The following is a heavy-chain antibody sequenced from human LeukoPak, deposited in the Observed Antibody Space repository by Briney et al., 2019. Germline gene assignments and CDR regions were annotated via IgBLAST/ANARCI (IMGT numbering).Heavy chain of an antibody. J-gene: IGHJ3*02. D-gene: IGHD3-10*01. CDR3: AREVYYGSGSYYNAAFDI. CDR1: GFTFSSYG. CDR2: IWYDGSNK. Sequence: GGSLRLSCAASGFTFSSYGMHWVRQAPGKGLEWVAVIWYDGSNKYYADSVKGRFTISRDNSKNTLYLQMNSLRAGDTAVYYCAREVYYGSGSYYNAAFDIWGQGTMVTVSS. V-gene: IGHV3-33*01.